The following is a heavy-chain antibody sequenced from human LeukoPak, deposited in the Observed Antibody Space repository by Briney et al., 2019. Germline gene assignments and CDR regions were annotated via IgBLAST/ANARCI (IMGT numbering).Heavy chain of an antibody. CDR2: INPSGGST. V-gene: IGHV1-46*01. D-gene: IGHD3-16*02. Sequence: ASVKVSCTASGYTFTSYYMHWVRQAPGQGLEWMGIINPSGGSTSYAQKFQGRVTMTRDMSTSTVYMELSSLRSEDTAVYYCARGKYYDYVWGSYRRNYFDYWGQGTLVTVSS. CDR1: GYTFTSYY. CDR3: ARGKYYDYVWGSYRRNYFDY. J-gene: IGHJ4*02.